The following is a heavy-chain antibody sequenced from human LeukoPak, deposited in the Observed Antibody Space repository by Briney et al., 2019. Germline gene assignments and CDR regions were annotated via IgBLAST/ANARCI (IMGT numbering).Heavy chain of an antibody. D-gene: IGHD3-22*01. CDR3: ASRQYYYDSSDSDAFDI. Sequence: SETLSLTCTVSGGSISCGDYYWSWIRQPPGKGLEWIGYIYYSGSTYYNPSLKSRVTISVDTSKNQFSLKLSSVTAADTAVCYCASRQYYYDSSDSDAFDIWGQGTMVTVSS. V-gene: IGHV4-30-4*01. CDR2: IYYSGST. CDR1: GGSISCGDYY. J-gene: IGHJ3*02.